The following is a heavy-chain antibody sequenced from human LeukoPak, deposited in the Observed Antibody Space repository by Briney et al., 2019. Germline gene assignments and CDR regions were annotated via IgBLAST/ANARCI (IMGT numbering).Heavy chain of an antibody. J-gene: IGHJ6*03. V-gene: IGHV4-39*01. CDR3: ARLYYYYYYMDV. Sequence: SETLSLTCTVSGGSISSSSYYWGWIRQPPGKGLEWIGTIYYSGSTYYSPSLKSRVTISVDTSQNQFSLTVNSVTAAGTAVYYCARLYYYYYYMDVWGKGTTVTVSS. CDR1: GGSISSSSYY. CDR2: IYYSGST.